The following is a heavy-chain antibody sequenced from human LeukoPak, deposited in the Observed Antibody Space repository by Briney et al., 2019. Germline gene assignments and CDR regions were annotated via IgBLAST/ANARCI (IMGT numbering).Heavy chain of an antibody. CDR3: AAGPRWAGPRDY. D-gene: IGHD5-24*01. CDR2: IYYSGST. V-gene: IGHV4-59*01. CDR1: GGSISSYY. Sequence: SETLSLTCTVSGGSISSYYWSWIRQPPGKGLEWIEYIYYSGSTNYNPSLKSRVTISVDTSKNQFSLKLSSVTAADTAVYYCAAGPRWAGPRDYWGQGTLVTVSS. J-gene: IGHJ4*02.